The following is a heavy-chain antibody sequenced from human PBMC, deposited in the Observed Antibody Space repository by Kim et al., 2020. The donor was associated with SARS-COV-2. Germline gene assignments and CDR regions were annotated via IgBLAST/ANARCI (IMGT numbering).Heavy chain of an antibody. Sequence: RFTISRDNSKNTLYLQMNSLRAEDTAVYYCARGHFGGPYCGGDCYFPSDYWGQGTLVTVSS. CDR3: ARGHFGGPYCGGDCYFPSDY. D-gene: IGHD2-21*01. V-gene: IGHV3-30*01. J-gene: IGHJ4*02.